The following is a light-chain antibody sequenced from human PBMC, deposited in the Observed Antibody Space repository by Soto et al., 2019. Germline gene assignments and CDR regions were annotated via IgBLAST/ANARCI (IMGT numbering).Light chain of an antibody. Sequence: DIQMTQSPSTLSASVGDRVTITCRASQSISSWLAWYQQKPGKAPKLLIYKASSLESGVPSRFSGSASGTEFTLTISRLQPDDFATYYCQQYNSSPYTFGQGTKLEIK. CDR3: QQYNSSPYT. V-gene: IGKV1-5*03. CDR1: QSISSW. J-gene: IGKJ2*01. CDR2: KAS.